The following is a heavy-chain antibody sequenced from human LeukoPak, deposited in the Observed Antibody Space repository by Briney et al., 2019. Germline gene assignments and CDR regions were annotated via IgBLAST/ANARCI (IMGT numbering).Heavy chain of an antibody. CDR2: ISGSGGST. Sequence: GGSLRISCEGLGFTFSSHHMTWVRQTPGKGLEWVSAISGSGGSTYYADSVKGRFTISRDNSKNTLYLQMNSLRAEDTAVYYCAKANYYDSSGYYLYPMKRYFDYWGQGTLVTVSS. V-gene: IGHV3-23*01. CDR3: AKANYYDSSGYYLYPMKRYFDY. CDR1: GFTFSSHH. D-gene: IGHD3-22*01. J-gene: IGHJ4*02.